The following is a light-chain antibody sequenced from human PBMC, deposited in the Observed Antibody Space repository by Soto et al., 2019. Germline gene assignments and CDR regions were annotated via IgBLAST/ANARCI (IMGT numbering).Light chain of an antibody. V-gene: IGKV3-15*01. Sequence: IVMTQSPATLSVSPGGRASLSCRASQSVSNNLAWYQQKPGQAPRLLIYGASTRAAGIPGRFSGSGSGTXXXXXXXSLQSDDFAVYYCQQYHNAGSTFGQGTKVEI. CDR1: QSVSNN. CDR3: QQYHNAGST. J-gene: IGKJ1*01. CDR2: GAS.